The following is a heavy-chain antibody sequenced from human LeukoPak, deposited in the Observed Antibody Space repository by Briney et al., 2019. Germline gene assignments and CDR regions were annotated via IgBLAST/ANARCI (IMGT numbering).Heavy chain of an antibody. CDR3: ARTGSPTVTTFAVDY. CDR1: GGSISSGGYY. D-gene: IGHD4-17*01. CDR2: IYYSGST. V-gene: IGHV4-31*03. Sequence: SETLSLTCTVSGGSISSGGYYWSWLRQHPGKGLEWIGYIYYSGSTYYNPSLKSRVTISVDTSKNQFSLKLSSVTAADTAVYYCARTGSPTVTTFAVDYWGQGTLVTVSS. J-gene: IGHJ4*02.